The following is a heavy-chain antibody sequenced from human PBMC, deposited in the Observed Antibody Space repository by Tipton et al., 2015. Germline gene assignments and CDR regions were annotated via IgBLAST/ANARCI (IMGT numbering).Heavy chain of an antibody. D-gene: IGHD6-19*01. V-gene: IGHV4-4*07. Sequence: TLSLTCTVSGGSISSYYCSWIRQPAGRGLEWIGIIYTSDSTKYNPYLKSRVTISLDTSKNQFSLKLSSVIAADTAVYYCAGTTVVGHTGLGVDYWDQGTLVTVSS. CDR1: GGSISSYY. CDR3: AGTTVVGHTGLGVDY. CDR2: IYTSDST. J-gene: IGHJ4*02.